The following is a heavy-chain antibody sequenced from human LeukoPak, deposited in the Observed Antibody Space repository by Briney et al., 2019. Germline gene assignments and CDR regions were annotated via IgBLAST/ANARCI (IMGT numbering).Heavy chain of an antibody. CDR2: INPNSGGT. J-gene: IGHJ4*02. Sequence: ASVKVSCKASGYTFTAYYMHWVRQAPGQGLEWMGRINPNSGGTNYAQKFQGRVTMTRDTSISTAYMELSRLRSDDTAVYYCARDGDYESSGFFLDYWGQGTLVTVSS. CDR3: ARDGDYESSGFFLDY. V-gene: IGHV1-2*06. CDR1: GYTFTAYY. D-gene: IGHD3-22*01.